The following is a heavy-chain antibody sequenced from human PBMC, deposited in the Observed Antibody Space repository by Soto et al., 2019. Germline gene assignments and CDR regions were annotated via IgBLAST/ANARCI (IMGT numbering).Heavy chain of an antibody. D-gene: IGHD2-2*02. Sequence: GESLKISCTASGFTFGDYAMSWVRQAPGKGLEWVGFIRSKAYGGTTEYAASVKGRFTISRDDSKSIAYLQMNSLKTEDTAVYYCTREPAAIPEYYYYGMDVWGQGTTVTVSS. V-gene: IGHV3-49*04. CDR1: GFTFGDYA. CDR3: TREPAAIPEYYYYGMDV. J-gene: IGHJ6*02. CDR2: IRSKAYGGTT.